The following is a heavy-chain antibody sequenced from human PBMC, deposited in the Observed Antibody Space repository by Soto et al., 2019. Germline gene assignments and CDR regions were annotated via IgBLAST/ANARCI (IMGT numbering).Heavy chain of an antibody. CDR2: IYWAGDL. J-gene: IGHJ4*02. Sequence: SGPTLVNPTQTLTLTCNFSGFSLNGNGVGVGWIRQPPGKALEWLALIYWAGDLRYSPALKSRLTITQDPSKDQVVLTMTNMDPTDSGTYSWAHGYVQLLSTFHYFDSWGQGIRVT. V-gene: IGHV2-5*02. D-gene: IGHD5-12*01. CDR3: AHGYVQLLSTFHYFDS. CDR1: GFSLNGNGVG.